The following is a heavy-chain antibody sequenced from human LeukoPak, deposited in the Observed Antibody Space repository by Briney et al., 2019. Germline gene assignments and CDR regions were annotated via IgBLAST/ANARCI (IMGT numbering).Heavy chain of an antibody. CDR2: INTSSGST. Sequence: ASVKVSCTASGYTFTSYYMHWVQQAPGHELEWMGLINTSSGSTSPTQKFQGRVTMTTATSTSTVYMELSGLRSEDTAVYYCARGLVDGYSYMVDYWGQGTLVTVSX. CDR1: GYTFTSYY. V-gene: IGHV1-46*01. D-gene: IGHD5-18*01. CDR3: ARGLVDGYSYMVDY. J-gene: IGHJ4*02.